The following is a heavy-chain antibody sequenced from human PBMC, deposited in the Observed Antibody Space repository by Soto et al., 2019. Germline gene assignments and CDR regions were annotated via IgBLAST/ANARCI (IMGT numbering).Heavy chain of an antibody. CDR3: ARAKYCSGGSCYHFDI. Sequence: SVKVSCKASGGTFSSYTISWVRQAPGQGLEWMGGIIPILGIANYAQKFQGRVTITADKSTSTAYMELSSLRSEDTAVYYCARAKYCSGGSCYHFDIWGQGTMVTVSS. V-gene: IGHV1-69*10. D-gene: IGHD2-15*01. J-gene: IGHJ3*02. CDR2: IIPILGIA. CDR1: GGTFSSYT.